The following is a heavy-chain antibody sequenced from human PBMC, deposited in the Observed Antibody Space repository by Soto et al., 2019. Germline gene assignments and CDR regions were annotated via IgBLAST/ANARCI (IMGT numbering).Heavy chain of an antibody. CDR1: GDSINSYY. D-gene: IGHD3-3*01. J-gene: IGHJ6*02. Sequence: PSDTLSLTCTVSGDSINSYYWSWIRQPAGKGLEWIGRIYTSGSTNYNPSLKSRVTMSVDTSKNQFSLKLNSVTAADTAVYYCARELMTYYDFWSGSNPAGMDVWGQGTTVTVSS. V-gene: IGHV4-4*07. CDR3: ARELMTYYDFWSGSNPAGMDV. CDR2: IYTSGST.